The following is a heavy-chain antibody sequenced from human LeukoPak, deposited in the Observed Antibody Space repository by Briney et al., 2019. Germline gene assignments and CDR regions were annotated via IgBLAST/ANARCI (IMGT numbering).Heavy chain of an antibody. CDR1: GGSIRSINL. V-gene: IGHV4-4*02. CDR2: MYLSGTT. CDR3: AGLEGRYSTGLYYYFDY. Sequence: ASETLSLTCAVSGGSIRSINLWSWVRQPPGKGLEWIGEMYLSGTTHYNPSLKSRVTISIDKSRNQLSLELSSVTAADTAVYYCAGLEGRYSTGLYYYFDYWGQGILVTVSS. J-gene: IGHJ4*02. D-gene: IGHD6-19*01.